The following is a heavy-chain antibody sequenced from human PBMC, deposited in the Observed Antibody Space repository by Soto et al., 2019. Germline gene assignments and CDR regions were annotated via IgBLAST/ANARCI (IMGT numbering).Heavy chain of an antibody. CDR1: GGSTNNYY. V-gene: IGHV4-59*08. CDR3: AGTSGTFYTPIDY. CDR2: IYDSGST. D-gene: IGHD2-2*02. J-gene: IGHJ4*02. Sequence: SETLSLTCTVSGGSTNNYYWSWIRQPPGKGLEWIGYIYDSGSTNYNPSLKSRVTISVDTSKNQFSLKLSSVTAADTAVYYCAGTSGTFYTPIDYWGKGTLVTVSS.